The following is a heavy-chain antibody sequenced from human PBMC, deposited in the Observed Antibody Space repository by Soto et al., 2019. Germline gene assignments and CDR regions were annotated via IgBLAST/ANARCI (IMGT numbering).Heavy chain of an antibody. J-gene: IGHJ4*02. Sequence: GGSLRLSCANSGFIVSDNNKSWVRQAPGKEPEWDSVLDKDGRTYSTDSLKGRLTISRDSPKNTLFLQMDSLRVEDTAVYYCARVPLGYCSTHNFYRNPGPLQYWGQGTLVTVSS. V-gene: IGHV3-66*01. CDR2: LDKDGRT. CDR1: GFIVSDNN. CDR3: ARVPLGYCSTHNFYRNPGPLQY. D-gene: IGHD2-2*01.